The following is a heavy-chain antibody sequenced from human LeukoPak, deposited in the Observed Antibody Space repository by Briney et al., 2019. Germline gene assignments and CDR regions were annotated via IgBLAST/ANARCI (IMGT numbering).Heavy chain of an antibody. CDR1: GGTFSSYA. Sequence: SVKVSCKASGGTFSSYAISWVRQAPGQGLEWMGGIIPIFGTANYAQKFQGRVTITADESTSTAYMELSSLRSDDTAVYYCARVAPDRRYCSGGSCLNYFDYWGQGTLVTVSS. J-gene: IGHJ4*02. CDR2: IIPIFGTA. V-gene: IGHV1-69*13. CDR3: ARVAPDRRYCSGGSCLNYFDY. D-gene: IGHD2-15*01.